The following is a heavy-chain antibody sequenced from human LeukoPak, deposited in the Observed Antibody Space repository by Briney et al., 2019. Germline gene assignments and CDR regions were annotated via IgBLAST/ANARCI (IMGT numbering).Heavy chain of an antibody. CDR2: IYHTGSA. J-gene: IGHJ4*02. CDR3: ARYCTSTTCILRGFDY. Sequence: SETLSLTCSVSGYSFTSGHYWGWIRQPPGKGLEWIANIYHTGSAHYNPSLKSQVTISVDTSKNQFSLKLSSVTAADTAVYYCARYCTSTTCILRGFDYWGQGTLVTVSS. V-gene: IGHV4-38-2*01. D-gene: IGHD2-2*01. CDR1: GYSFTSGHY.